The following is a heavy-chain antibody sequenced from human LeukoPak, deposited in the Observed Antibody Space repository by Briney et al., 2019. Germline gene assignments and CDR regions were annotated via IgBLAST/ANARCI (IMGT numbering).Heavy chain of an antibody. J-gene: IGHJ4*02. CDR2: IYYSRST. Sequence: SETLSLTCTVSGGSISSYYWSWIRQPPGKALEWIGYIYYSRSTNYNPSLESRVIISIDTSKNQFSLKLSSVTAADTAVYYCARGGGYDSDSSGGEFDYWGQGTLVTVSS. V-gene: IGHV4-59*01. CDR3: ARGGGYDSDSSGGEFDY. CDR1: GGSISSYY. D-gene: IGHD3-22*01.